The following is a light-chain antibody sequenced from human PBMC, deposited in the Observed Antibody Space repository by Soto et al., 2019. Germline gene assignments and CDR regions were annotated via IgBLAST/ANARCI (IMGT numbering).Light chain of an antibody. J-gene: IGKJ5*01. CDR3: QQYNTWPLIT. CDR2: GAS. V-gene: IGKV3-15*01. CDR1: QTVSRH. Sequence: EIFVTQSPGTLSVSPGERAPPSCRASQTVSRHLAWYQQKPGQAPRLLIFGASTRATGIPDRFSGSGSGTDFTLTISSLQSEDFAVYYCQQYNTWPLITFGPGTRLEIK.